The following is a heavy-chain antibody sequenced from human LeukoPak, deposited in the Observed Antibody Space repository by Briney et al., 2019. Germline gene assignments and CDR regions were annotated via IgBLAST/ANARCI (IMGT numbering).Heavy chain of an antibody. V-gene: IGHV4-39*01. CDR1: GGSINSSSYY. J-gene: IGHJ6*02. CDR2: IFYSGST. CDR3: ATVNNYYGMDV. Sequence: PSETLSLTCTVSGGSINSSSYYWGWTRQPPGKGLEWIGNIFYSGSTYYNPSLKSRVTISVDTSKNQFSLKLSSVTAADTAVYYCATVNNYYGMDVWGQGTTVTVSS.